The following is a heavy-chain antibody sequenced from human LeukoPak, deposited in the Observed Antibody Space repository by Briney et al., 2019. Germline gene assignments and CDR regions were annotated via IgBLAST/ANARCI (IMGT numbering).Heavy chain of an antibody. CDR1: GFTLSTNA. V-gene: IGHV3-53*01. J-gene: IGHJ4*02. Sequence: GGSLRLSCLTSGFTLSTNAMSWVRQAPGKGLEWVSVLYSAGSTFYVDSVKGRFTISRVNSKNMLFLQMNSLRVEDTAIYYCAGSPWDGIRGVGLDYLDYWGRGTLVTVSS. CDR2: LYSAGST. D-gene: IGHD1-26*01. CDR3: AGSPWDGIRGVGLDYLDY.